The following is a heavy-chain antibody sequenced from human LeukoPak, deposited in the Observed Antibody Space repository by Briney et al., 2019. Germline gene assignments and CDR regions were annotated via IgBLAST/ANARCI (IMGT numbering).Heavy chain of an antibody. J-gene: IGHJ5*02. CDR1: GGSISSGDYY. Sequence: SETLSLTCTVSGGSISSGDYYWSWIRQPPGKGLEWIGYIYYSGSTNYNPSLKSRVTISVDTSKNQFSLKLSSVTAADTAVYYCARDSSGYYYEFDPWGQGTLVTVSS. V-gene: IGHV4-61*08. CDR3: ARDSSGYYYEFDP. CDR2: IYYSGST. D-gene: IGHD3-22*01.